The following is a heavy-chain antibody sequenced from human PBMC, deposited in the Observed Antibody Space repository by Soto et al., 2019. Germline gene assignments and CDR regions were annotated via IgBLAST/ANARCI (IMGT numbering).Heavy chain of an antibody. CDR1: GYTFTSYD. CDR2: MNHNSGNT. CDR3: AREREVSGFDP. Sequence: QVQLVQSGAEVKKPGASVKVSCKASGYTFTSYDITWVRQATGQGLEWMGWMNHNSGNTAYAQKFQGRGTMTRKTSISTAYIELSSLRSEDTAVYYCAREREVSGFDPWGQGTLVTVSS. J-gene: IGHJ5*02. V-gene: IGHV1-8*01. D-gene: IGHD1-26*01.